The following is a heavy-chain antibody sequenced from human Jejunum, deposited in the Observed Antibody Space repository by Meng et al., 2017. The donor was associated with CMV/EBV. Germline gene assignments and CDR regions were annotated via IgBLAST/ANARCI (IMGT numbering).Heavy chain of an antibody. CDR1: VYTFNNAW. Sequence: SVYTFNNAWHHWVRQARGKGLEWVARIKSKGDGETRDYAAPVKGRFTISRDDSENKVFLQMNSLKTDDTAVYYCIADVPEYVPQVDYWGQGSLVTVSS. J-gene: IGHJ4*02. V-gene: IGHV3-15*07. CDR3: IADVPEYVPQVDY. D-gene: IGHD6-6*01. CDR2: IKSKGDGETR.